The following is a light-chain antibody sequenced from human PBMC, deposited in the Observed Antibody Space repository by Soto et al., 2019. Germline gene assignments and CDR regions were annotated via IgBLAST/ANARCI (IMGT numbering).Light chain of an antibody. Sequence: TQSPGTLSLSPGEGATVSCRVSQSINSKSLVWYQRKFGQAPRLLIYKASSLESGVPSRFSGSGSGTEFTLTISSLQHDDFETYSCQQYNSYSRTLGQGTKVDIK. J-gene: IGKJ1*01. CDR1: QSINSK. CDR2: KAS. CDR3: QQYNSYSRT. V-gene: IGKV1-5*03.